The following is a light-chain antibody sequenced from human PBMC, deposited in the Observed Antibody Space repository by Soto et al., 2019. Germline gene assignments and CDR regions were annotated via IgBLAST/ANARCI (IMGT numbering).Light chain of an antibody. CDR2: NND. CDR3: AAWDDSLNGPV. J-gene: IGLJ2*01. CDR1: SSNIGTNS. V-gene: IGLV1-44*01. Sequence: QAVVTQPPSASGTPGQRVNISCSGGSSNIGTNSVSWYQHLPGTAPKLIIYNNDRRPSGVPDRFSGSKSDTSASLAISGLQSEDETDYYCAAWDDSLNGPVFGGGTQLTVL.